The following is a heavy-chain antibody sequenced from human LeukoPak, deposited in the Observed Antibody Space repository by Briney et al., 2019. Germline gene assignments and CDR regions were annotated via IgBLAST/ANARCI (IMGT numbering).Heavy chain of an antibody. CDR1: GDSFSSNSAS. D-gene: IGHD2-8*02. V-gene: IGHV6-1*01. J-gene: IGHJ4*02. Sequence: SQPLSLTCAISGDSFSSNSASWHWIRQSPSRGLEWLGRTYYRSKWCKDYAVSVKSRITVNPDTSKNQFSLQLNSVTPEDTAVYYCVRSQYWRFDDWGQGTLVTVSS. CDR3: VRSQYWRFDD. CDR2: TYYRSKWCK.